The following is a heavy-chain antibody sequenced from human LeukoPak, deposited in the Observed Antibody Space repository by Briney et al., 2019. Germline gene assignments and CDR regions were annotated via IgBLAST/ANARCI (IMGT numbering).Heavy chain of an antibody. D-gene: IGHD1-26*01. J-gene: IGHJ4*02. V-gene: IGHV3-30-3*01. CDR3: ARVGEYSGSYCDY. CDR2: ISYDGSNK. Sequence: PGRSLRLSCAASGFTSSSYAMHWVRQAPGKGLEWVAVISYDGSNKYYADSVKGRFTISRDNSKNTLYLQMNSLRAEDTAVYYCARVGEYSGSYCDYWGQGTLVTVSS. CDR1: GFTSSSYA.